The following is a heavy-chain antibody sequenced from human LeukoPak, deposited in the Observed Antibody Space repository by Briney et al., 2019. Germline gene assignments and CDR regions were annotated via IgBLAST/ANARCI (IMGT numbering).Heavy chain of an antibody. V-gene: IGHV4-59*12. J-gene: IGHJ4*02. CDR1: GGSISSYY. D-gene: IGHD6-19*01. CDR3: ARDGAVAGVDY. Sequence: SETLSLTCTVSGGSISSYYWSWIRQPPGKGLEWIGYIYYSGSTNYNPSLKSRVTISVDTSKNQFSLKLSSVTAADTAVYYCARDGAVAGVDYWGQGTLVTVSS. CDR2: IYYSGST.